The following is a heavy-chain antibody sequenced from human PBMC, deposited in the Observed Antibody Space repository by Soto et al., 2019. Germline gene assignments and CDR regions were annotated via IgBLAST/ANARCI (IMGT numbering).Heavy chain of an antibody. CDR1: GYTFTSYG. Sequence: ASVKVSCKASGYTFTSYGISWVRQAPGQGLEWMGWISAYNGNTNYAQKLQGRVTMTTDTSTSTAYMELRSLRSDDTAVYYCARESYSSRWYETAPFVYWGQGTLVTVSS. CDR3: ARESYSSRWYETAPFVY. J-gene: IGHJ4*02. D-gene: IGHD6-13*01. V-gene: IGHV1-18*01. CDR2: ISAYNGNT.